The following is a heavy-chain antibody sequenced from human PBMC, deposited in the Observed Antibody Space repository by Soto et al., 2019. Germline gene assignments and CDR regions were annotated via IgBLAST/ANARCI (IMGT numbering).Heavy chain of an antibody. D-gene: IGHD3-22*01. V-gene: IGHV1-69*13. CDR1: GGTFSSYA. Sequence: SVKVSCKASGGTFSSYAISWVRQAPGQGLEWMGGIIPIFGTANYAQKFQGRVTITADESTSTAYMELSSLRSEDTAVYYCASSQNYYDSSGYSEGPSDYWGQGTLVTVSS. CDR2: IIPIFGTA. CDR3: ASSQNYYDSSGYSEGPSDY. J-gene: IGHJ4*02.